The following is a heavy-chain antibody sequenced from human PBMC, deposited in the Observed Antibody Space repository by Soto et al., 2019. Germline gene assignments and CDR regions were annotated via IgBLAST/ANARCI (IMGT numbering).Heavy chain of an antibody. V-gene: IGHV3-21*01. D-gene: IGHD6-19*01. CDR2: ISISSYI. CDR3: ARVKQWLVIDDAFDI. Sequence: PGGSLRLSCAASVFTFSSYSMNWVRQAPGKGLECVSSISISSYIYYADSVKGRFTISRENAKNSLYLKMNSLRAEDTAVYYCARVKQWLVIDDAFDIWGQAKMVTVSS. CDR1: VFTFSSYS. J-gene: IGHJ3*02.